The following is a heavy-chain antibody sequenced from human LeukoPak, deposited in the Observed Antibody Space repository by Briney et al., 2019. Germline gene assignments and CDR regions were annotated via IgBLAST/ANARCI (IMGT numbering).Heavy chain of an antibody. CDR2: IHYSGKA. D-gene: IGHD3-16*01. V-gene: IGHV4-59*11. CDR3: ARFGVDYDMDV. J-gene: IGHJ6*02. Sequence: SETLSLTCTVSGGSISGHYWTWIQQPPGKGLEWIGQIHYSGKADYNPSLKTRIDISVDMSKNQMSLKVNSVTAADTAVYYCARFGVDYDMDVWGQGTAVTVS. CDR1: GGSISGHY.